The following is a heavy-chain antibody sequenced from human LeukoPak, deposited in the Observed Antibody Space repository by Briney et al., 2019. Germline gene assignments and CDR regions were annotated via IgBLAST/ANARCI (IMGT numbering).Heavy chain of an antibody. J-gene: IGHJ4*02. CDR2: ISSSSSYI. CDR3: ARGLGFYSKPPI. Sequence: GGSLRLSCAASGFTFSSYSMNWVRQAPGKGLEWVSSISSSSSYIYYADSVKGRFTISRDNAKNSLYLQMNSLRAEDTAVYYCARGLGFYSKPPIWGQGTLVTVSS. V-gene: IGHV3-21*01. CDR1: GFTFSSYS. D-gene: IGHD6-13*01.